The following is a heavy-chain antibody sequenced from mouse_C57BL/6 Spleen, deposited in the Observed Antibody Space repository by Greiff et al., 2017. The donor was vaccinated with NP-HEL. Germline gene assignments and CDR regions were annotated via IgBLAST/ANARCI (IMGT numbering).Heavy chain of an antibody. CDR1: GYTFTSYW. D-gene: IGHD1-1*01. J-gene: IGHJ1*03. V-gene: IGHV1-5*01. CDR3: TNHYYGSSHFDV. CDR2: IYPGNSDT. Sequence: VQLQQSGTVLARPGASVKMSCKTSGYTFTSYWMHWVKQRPGQGLEWIGAIYPGNSDTSYNQKFKGKAKLTAVTSASTAYMELSSLTNEDSAVYYCTNHYYGSSHFDVWGTGTTVTVSS.